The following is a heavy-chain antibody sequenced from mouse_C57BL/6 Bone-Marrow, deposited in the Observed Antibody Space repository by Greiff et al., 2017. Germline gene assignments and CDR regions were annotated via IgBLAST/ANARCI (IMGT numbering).Heavy chain of an antibody. D-gene: IGHD2-3*01. J-gene: IGHJ1*03. CDR1: GYTFTNYW. V-gene: IGHV1-63*01. Sequence: QVHVKQSGAELVRPGTSVKMSCKASGYTFTNYWIGWAKQRPGHGLEWIGDIYPGGGYTNYNEKFKGKATLTADKSSSTAYMQISSLTSEDSAIYYCARRDDGYFDVWGTGTTVTVSS. CDR2: IYPGGGYT. CDR3: ARRDDGYFDV.